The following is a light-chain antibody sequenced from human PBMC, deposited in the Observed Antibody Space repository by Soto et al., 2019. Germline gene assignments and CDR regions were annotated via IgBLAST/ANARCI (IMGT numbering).Light chain of an antibody. Sequence: QSALNQPRSVSGSPGQSVTVSCIGTSSYVGDYHSVSWYQQHPRKAPKLMIYDVSKRPSGVPDRFSGSKSGNTASLVISGLQAEDEADYYCCSYVGSYSYVFGIGTKVTVL. V-gene: IGLV2-11*01. CDR3: CSYVGSYSYV. J-gene: IGLJ1*01. CDR1: SSYVGDYHS. CDR2: DVS.